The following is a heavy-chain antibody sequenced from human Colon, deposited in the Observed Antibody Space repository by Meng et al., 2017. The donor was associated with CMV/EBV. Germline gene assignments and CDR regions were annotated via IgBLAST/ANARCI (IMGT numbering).Heavy chain of an antibody. V-gene: IGHV1-46*01. D-gene: IGHD6-13*01. CDR1: GYTYSKTY. CDR2: INPTGDST. J-gene: IGHJ4*01. Sequence: KASGYTYSKTYIYWVRQAPGQGTEWMGIINPTGDSTTLAQKFKGRVTVTRDTSTNTVYMELSGLRSDDTAVYYCASQAATHTYFDFWGHGTLVTVSS. CDR3: ASQAATHTYFDF.